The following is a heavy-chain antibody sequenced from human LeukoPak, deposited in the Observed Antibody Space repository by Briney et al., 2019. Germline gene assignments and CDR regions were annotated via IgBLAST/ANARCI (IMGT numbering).Heavy chain of an antibody. CDR1: GYTFTSYG. D-gene: IGHD1-26*01. V-gene: IGHV1-18*01. J-gene: IGHJ4*02. CDR2: IGAYNGNT. Sequence: ASVKVSCKASGYTFTSYGISWVRQAPGQGLEWMGWIGAYNGNTNYAQKLQGRVTMTTDTSTSTAYMELRSLRSDDTAVYYCARDGGAQWEPPHFDYWGQGTLVTVSS. CDR3: ARDGGAQWEPPHFDY.